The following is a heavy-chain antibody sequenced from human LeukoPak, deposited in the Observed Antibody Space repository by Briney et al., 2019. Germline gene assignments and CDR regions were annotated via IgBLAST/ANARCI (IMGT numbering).Heavy chain of an antibody. D-gene: IGHD1-1*01. V-gene: IGHV3-30-3*01. Sequence: GGSLRLSCAASGFTFRSYVIHWVRQAPGKGLEWVAVTSSDLNVKLYADSVKGRFTISRDNSRSTLYLQMNSLRPEDTAIYYCARDHPYNNIDYWGQGTLVTVSS. CDR1: GFTFRSYV. CDR2: TSSDLNVK. J-gene: IGHJ4*02. CDR3: ARDHPYNNIDY.